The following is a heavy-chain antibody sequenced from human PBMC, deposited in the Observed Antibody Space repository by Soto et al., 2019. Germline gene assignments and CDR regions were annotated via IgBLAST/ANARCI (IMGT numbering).Heavy chain of an antibody. Sequence: FEPLSLPCTVAGGYISGFCWPRIRQPPGKGLEWIGFISYSGSTSYNPSLKSRVTMSVDTSKNQFSLNLRSLTAADTAVYFCARYSGTYYVYWGQGSLVTVSS. D-gene: IGHD1-26*01. J-gene: IGHJ4*02. V-gene: IGHV4-59*01. CDR3: ARYSGTYYVY. CDR1: GGYISGFC. CDR2: ISYSGST.